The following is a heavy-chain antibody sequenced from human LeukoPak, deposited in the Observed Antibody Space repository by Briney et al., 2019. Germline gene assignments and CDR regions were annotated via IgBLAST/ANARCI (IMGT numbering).Heavy chain of an antibody. Sequence: QPGGSLRLSCAASGFTFSSHSISWVRQAPGKGLEWVSYISTSSSTIYYADSVKGRFTISRDNAKNSLYLQINSLRDEDTAVYYCARDRGHYFDYWGQGTLVTVSS. J-gene: IGHJ4*01. V-gene: IGHV3-48*02. CDR3: ARDRGHYFDY. D-gene: IGHD2-15*01. CDR1: GFTFSSHS. CDR2: ISTSSSTI.